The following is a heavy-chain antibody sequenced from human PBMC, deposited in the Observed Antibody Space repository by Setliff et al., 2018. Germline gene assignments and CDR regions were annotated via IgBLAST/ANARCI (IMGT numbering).Heavy chain of an antibody. Sequence: PGESLKISCAASGFTFDDYDMSWVRQAPGKGLEWISVLSGDGNAYYADSVKGRFTISGDTSKNALYLQMNSLRAEDTAVYYCRLWFGELSRDYWGPGTLVTVSS. V-gene: IGHV3-53*01. CDR3: RLWFGELSRDY. CDR1: GFTFDDYD. CDR2: LSGDGNA. D-gene: IGHD3-10*01. J-gene: IGHJ4*02.